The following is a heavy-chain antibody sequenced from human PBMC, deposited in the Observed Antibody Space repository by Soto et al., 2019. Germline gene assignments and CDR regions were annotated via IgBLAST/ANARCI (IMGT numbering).Heavy chain of an antibody. D-gene: IGHD3-3*01. CDR1: GFTFSNAW. V-gene: IGHV3-15*01. CDR3: TGEIFGVVIIGYYYYGMDV. CDR2: IKSKTDGGTT. Sequence: PGGSLRLSCAASGFTFSNAWMSWVRQAPGKGLEWVGRIKSKTDGGTTDYAAPVKGRFTISRDDSKNTLYLQMNSLKTEDTAVYYCTGEIFGVVIIGYYYYGMDVWGQGTTVTVSS. J-gene: IGHJ6*02.